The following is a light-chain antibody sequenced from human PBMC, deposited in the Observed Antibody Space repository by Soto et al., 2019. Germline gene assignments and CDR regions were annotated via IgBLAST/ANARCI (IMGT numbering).Light chain of an antibody. Sequence: EIVLTQSPGTLSLSPGERATLYCRASQSVSSSSLAWYQQKPGQAPRLLIYGASSRATGIPDRFIGSGSGTDFTLTITRLEPEDFAVYYCKQYGTSPYTFGQGTKLEIK. CDR1: QSVSSSS. CDR3: KQYGTSPYT. J-gene: IGKJ2*01. CDR2: GAS. V-gene: IGKV3-20*01.